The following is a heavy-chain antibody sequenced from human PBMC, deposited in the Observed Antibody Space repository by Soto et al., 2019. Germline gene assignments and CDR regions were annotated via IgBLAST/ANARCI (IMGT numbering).Heavy chain of an antibody. CDR1: GGSISSYY. Sequence: PSETLSLTCTVSGGSISSYYWSWIRQPPGKGLEWIGYIYSSGSTNYNPSLKSRVTISVDTSKNQFSLKLSSVTAADTAVYYCGRHTGYSSGWYYFDYWGQGTLVTVSS. CDR3: GRHTGYSSGWYYFDY. CDR2: IYSSGST. D-gene: IGHD6-19*01. J-gene: IGHJ4*02. V-gene: IGHV4-59*08.